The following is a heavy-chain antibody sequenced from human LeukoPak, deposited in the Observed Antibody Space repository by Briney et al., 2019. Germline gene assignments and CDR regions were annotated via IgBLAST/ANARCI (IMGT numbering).Heavy chain of an antibody. J-gene: IGHJ4*02. CDR1: GGSISSYY. V-gene: IGHV4-59*01. D-gene: IGHD3-22*01. CDR3: ARSYYYDSSGLRGLDY. CDR2: IYYSGST. Sequence: KPSETLSLTCTVSGGSISSYYWSWIRQPPGKGLEWIGYIYYSGSTNYNPSLRSRVTISVDTSKNQFSLKLSSVTAADTAVYYCARSYYYDSSGLRGLDYWGQGTLVTVSS.